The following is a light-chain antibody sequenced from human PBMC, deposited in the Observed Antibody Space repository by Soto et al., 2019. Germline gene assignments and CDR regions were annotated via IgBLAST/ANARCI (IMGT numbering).Light chain of an antibody. J-gene: IGLJ2*01. Sequence: QSALTQPASVSGSPGQSITISCSGTSSDVGGYNYVSWYQQHPGKAPKLMIYEVINRPSGVSSRFSGSKSGNTASLTISGLQAEDEADYYCSSYTSTSTRIFGGGPKVTV. CDR2: EVI. CDR3: SSYTSTSTRI. V-gene: IGLV2-14*03. CDR1: SSDVGGYNY.